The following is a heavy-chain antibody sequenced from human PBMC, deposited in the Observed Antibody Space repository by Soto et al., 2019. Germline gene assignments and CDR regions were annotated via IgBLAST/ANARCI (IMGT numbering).Heavy chain of an antibody. V-gene: IGHV3-7*03. CDR1: GFTFSSYW. Sequence: GGSLRLSCAASGFTFSSYWMSWVRQAPGKGLEWVANIKQDGSEKYYVDSVKGRFTISRDNAKNSLYLQMNSLRAEDTAVYYSARVPPGGLRGEGYYYGMDVWGQGTTVTVSS. CDR3: ARVPPGGLRGEGYYYGMDV. J-gene: IGHJ6*02. D-gene: IGHD3-10*01. CDR2: IKQDGSEK.